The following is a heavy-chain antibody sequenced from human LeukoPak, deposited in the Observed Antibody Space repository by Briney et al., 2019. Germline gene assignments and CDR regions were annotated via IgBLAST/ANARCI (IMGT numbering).Heavy chain of an antibody. J-gene: IGHJ4*02. D-gene: IGHD6-6*01. Sequence: GGSLRLSCAASGFTFANYWMSWVRQAPGEGLEWVANIKQDGGQKYYMDSVKGRFTISRDNAKNSVYPQMNSLRLEDTAVYFCARIGYSSSSLDYWGQGTLVTVSS. V-gene: IGHV3-7*05. CDR2: IKQDGGQK. CDR3: ARIGYSSSSLDY. CDR1: GFTFANYW.